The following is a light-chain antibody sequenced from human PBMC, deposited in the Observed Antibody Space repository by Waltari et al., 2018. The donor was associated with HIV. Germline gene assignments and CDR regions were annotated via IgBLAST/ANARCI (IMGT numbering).Light chain of an antibody. CDR2: YDG. CDR1: DIGTRR. Sequence: SYVLTQTPSVSVAPGKTAPLTCEGSDIGTRRGPWYRQKPGQAPVLVIYYDGERPSGIAERFSGSNSGNTATLTISRVGVGDEADYYCQVWDANTDVVFGTGTKLTVL. J-gene: IGLJ2*01. CDR3: QVWDANTDVV. V-gene: IGLV3-21*04.